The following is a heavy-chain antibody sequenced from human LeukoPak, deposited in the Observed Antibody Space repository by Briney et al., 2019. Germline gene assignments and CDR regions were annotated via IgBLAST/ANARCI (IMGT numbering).Heavy chain of an antibody. D-gene: IGHD2-15*01. CDR3: ARSLIVVVAATLAFDI. Sequence: GGSLRLSCAASGFTFSSYSMHWVRQAPGKGLGWLAFIRYDGSNKYYADSVKGRFTISRDNSKNTLYLQMNSLRAEDTAVYYCARSLIVVVAATLAFDIWGQGTMVTVSS. CDR1: GFTFSSYS. V-gene: IGHV3-30*02. J-gene: IGHJ3*02. CDR2: IRYDGSNK.